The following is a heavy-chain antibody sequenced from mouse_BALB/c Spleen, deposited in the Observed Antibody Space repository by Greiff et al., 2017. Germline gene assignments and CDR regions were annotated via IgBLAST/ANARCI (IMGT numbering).Heavy chain of an antibody. Sequence: QVTLKVSGPGILQPSQTLSLTCSFSGFSLSTSGMGVSWIRQPSGKGLEWLAHIYWDDDKRYNPSLKSRLTISKDTSSNQVFLKITSVDTADTATYYCARRRYYGSSYEWYFDVWGAGTTVTVSS. CDR3: ARRRYYGSSYEWYFDV. D-gene: IGHD1-1*01. J-gene: IGHJ1*01. V-gene: IGHV8-12*01. CDR1: GFSLSTSGMG. CDR2: IYWDDDK.